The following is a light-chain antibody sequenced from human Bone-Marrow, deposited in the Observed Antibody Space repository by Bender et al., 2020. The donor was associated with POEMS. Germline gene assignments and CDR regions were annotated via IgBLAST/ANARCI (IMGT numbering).Light chain of an antibody. CDR3: QAWDTYSVI. V-gene: IGLV4-69*01. Sequence: QLVLTQSPSASASLGASVTLTCTLSSGHSSYAIAWHQQQPEKGPRYLMKLNSDGSHSKGDGIPDRFSGSSSGAERYLTISSLQSEDEADYYCQAWDTYSVIFGGGTKLTVL. CDR2: LNSDGSH. CDR1: SGHSSYA. J-gene: IGLJ2*01.